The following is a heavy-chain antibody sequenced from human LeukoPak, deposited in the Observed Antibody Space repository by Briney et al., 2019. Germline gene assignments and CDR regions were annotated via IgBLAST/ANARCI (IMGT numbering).Heavy chain of an antibody. CDR2: ISAGGTNI. D-gene: IGHD2-2*01. J-gene: IGHJ4*02. Sequence: PGGSLRLSCDASGVTFSDYYMTWIRQAPGKGLEWVSDISAGGTNIYYADSVKGRFTISRDNARNSLFLEMNNLRVEDTAVYYCTRGGGHCYSNSCASLPLDYWGQGTLVTVSS. CDR3: TRGGGHCYSNSCASLPLDY. V-gene: IGHV3-11*01. CDR1: GVTFSDYY.